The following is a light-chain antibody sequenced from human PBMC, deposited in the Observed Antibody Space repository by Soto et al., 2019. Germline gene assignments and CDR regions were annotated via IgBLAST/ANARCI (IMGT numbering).Light chain of an antibody. J-gene: IGKJ5*01. CDR2: GAS. CDR1: QSVRGN. Sequence: EIVMTQSPATLSVSPGERATHSCRASQSVRGNLAWYQQKPGQSPRLLIYGASSRATGIPVRFSGSGSGTEFTLTISSLQSEDFAVYYCQQYNNWPFITFGQGTRLEIK. CDR3: QQYNNWPFIT. V-gene: IGKV3-15*01.